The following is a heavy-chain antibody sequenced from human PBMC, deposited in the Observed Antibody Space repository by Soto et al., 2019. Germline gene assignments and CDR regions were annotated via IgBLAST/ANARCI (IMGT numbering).Heavy chain of an antibody. V-gene: IGHV1-2*04. J-gene: IGHJ4*02. CDR1: GYTFTGYY. D-gene: IGHD3-9*01. Sequence: ASVKVSCKASGYTFTGYYMHWVRQAPGQGLEWMGWINPNSGGTNYAQKFQGWVTMTRDTSISTAYMELSRLRSDDTAVYYCARASGGLGIYYFDYWDQGTLVTVSS. CDR3: ARASGGLGIYYFDY. CDR2: INPNSGGT.